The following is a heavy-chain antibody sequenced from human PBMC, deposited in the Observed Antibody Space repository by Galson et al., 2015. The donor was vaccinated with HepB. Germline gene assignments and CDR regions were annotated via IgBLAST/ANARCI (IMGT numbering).Heavy chain of an antibody. CDR1: GYTFTSYH. CDR2: INPSGGST. V-gene: IGHV1-46*01. D-gene: IGHD2/OR15-2a*01. J-gene: IGHJ6*03. CDR3: ARAPIWNMTPPLPYYYYYMDV. Sequence: SVKVSCKASGYTFTSYHMHWVRQAPGQGLEWMGIINPSGGSTSYAQKFQGRVTMTRDTSTSTVYMELSSLRSEDTAVYYCARAPIWNMTPPLPYYYYYMDVWGKGTTVTVSS.